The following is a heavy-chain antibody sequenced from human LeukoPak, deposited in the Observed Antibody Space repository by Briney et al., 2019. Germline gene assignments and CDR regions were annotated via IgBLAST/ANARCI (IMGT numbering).Heavy chain of an antibody. Sequence: PGGSLRLSCAASGFTFSSYAMSWVRQAPGKGLECVSAISGSGGSTYYADSVKGRFTISRDNSKNTLYLQMNSLRAEDTAVYYCAKDRAIAAAGTRWAPSFDYWGQGTLVTVSS. CDR3: AKDRAIAAAGTRWAPSFDY. J-gene: IGHJ4*02. CDR1: GFTFSSYA. CDR2: ISGSGGST. V-gene: IGHV3-23*01. D-gene: IGHD6-13*01.